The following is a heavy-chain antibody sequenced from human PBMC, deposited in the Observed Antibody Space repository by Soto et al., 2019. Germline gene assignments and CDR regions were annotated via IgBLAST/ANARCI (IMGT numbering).Heavy chain of an antibody. D-gene: IGHD6-19*01. CDR1: GGSISSSSYY. Sequence: QLQLQESGPGLVKPSETLSLTCTVSGGSISSSSYYWGWIRQPPGKGLEWIGSIYYSGSTYYNPSLKSRVTISVDTSKNQFSLKLSSVTAADTAVYYCARGYSSGWFSNWFDPWGQGTLVTVSS. CDR2: IYYSGST. CDR3: ARGYSSGWFSNWFDP. V-gene: IGHV4-39*01. J-gene: IGHJ5*02.